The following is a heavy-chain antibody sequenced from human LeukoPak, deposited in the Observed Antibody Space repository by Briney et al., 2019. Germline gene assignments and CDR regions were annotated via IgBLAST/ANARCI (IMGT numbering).Heavy chain of an antibody. CDR2: IRYDGSNK. CDR1: GFTFSSYG. CDR3: ANLADYDFWSDYYLDAFDI. J-gene: IGHJ3*02. D-gene: IGHD3-3*01. Sequence: GGSLRLSCAASGFTFSSYGMHWVRQAPGKGLEWVAFIRYDGSNKYYADSVKGRFTISRDNSKNTLYLQMNSLRAEDTAVYYCANLADYDFWSDYYLDAFDIWGQGTMVTVSS. V-gene: IGHV3-30*02.